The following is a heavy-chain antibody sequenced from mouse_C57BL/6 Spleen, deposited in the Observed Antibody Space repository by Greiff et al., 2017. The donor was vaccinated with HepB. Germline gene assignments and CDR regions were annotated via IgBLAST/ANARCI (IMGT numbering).Heavy chain of an antibody. Sequence: QVHVKQSGAELVKPGASVKISCKASGYAFSSYWMNWVKQRPGKGLEWIGQIYPGDGDTNYNGKFKGKATLTADKSSSTAYMQLSSLTSEDSAVYFGARNGYYGYFDVWGTGTTVTVSS. J-gene: IGHJ1*03. V-gene: IGHV1-80*01. CDR3: ARNGYYGYFDV. CDR2: IYPGDGDT. D-gene: IGHD2-2*01. CDR1: GYAFSSYW.